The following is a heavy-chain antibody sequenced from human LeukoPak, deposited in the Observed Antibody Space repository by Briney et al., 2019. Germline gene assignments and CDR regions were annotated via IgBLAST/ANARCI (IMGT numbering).Heavy chain of an antibody. J-gene: IGHJ6*04. CDR3: ARDPGYESWSPFWGGMDV. Sequence: SGGSLRFSCAASGFTFSSSWMHWVRQAPGKGLVWVSRITRDGSSTTYADSVKGRFTTSRDNAKNTLYLQMDSLRDDDTAVYYCARDPGYESWSPFWGGMDVWGNGTTVIVSS. CDR2: ITRDGSST. V-gene: IGHV3-74*01. CDR1: GFTFSSSW. D-gene: IGHD3-16*01.